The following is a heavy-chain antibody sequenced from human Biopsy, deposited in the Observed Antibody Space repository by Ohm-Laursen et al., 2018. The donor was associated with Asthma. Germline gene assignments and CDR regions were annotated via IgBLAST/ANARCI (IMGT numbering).Heavy chain of an antibody. J-gene: IGHJ6*02. V-gene: IGHV1-69*13. CDR2: IIPIFDTP. CDR1: GGTFSSHS. D-gene: IGHD4-17*01. Sequence: SVKVSYKASGGTFSSHSISWVRQAPGQGLEWMGGIIPIFDTPNYAQKFQGRVTITADESTTTAYMELSSLRSEDTAVYYCVTSGGDYGYFGLDVWGQGTTVTVSS. CDR3: VTSGGDYGYFGLDV.